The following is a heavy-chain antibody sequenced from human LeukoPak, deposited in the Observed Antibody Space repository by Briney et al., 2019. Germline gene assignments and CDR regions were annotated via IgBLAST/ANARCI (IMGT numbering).Heavy chain of an antibody. J-gene: IGHJ4*02. CDR3: ARGSLGYCGGGSCYATDY. CDR2: INSDGSIT. V-gene: IGHV3-74*01. D-gene: IGHD2-15*01. CDR1: GETLSSYW. Sequence: GGSLRLSCVASGETLSSYWMHWVRQAPGKGLVWVSRINSDGSITTYADSVKGRFTISRDNAKNTLYLQMNSLRAEDTAVYYCARGSLGYCGGGSCYATDYWGQGTLVTVSS.